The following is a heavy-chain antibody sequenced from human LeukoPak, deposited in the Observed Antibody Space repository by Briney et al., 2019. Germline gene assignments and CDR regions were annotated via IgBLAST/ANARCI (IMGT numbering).Heavy chain of an antibody. V-gene: IGHV3-7*01. J-gene: IGHJ6*02. Sequence: PGGSLRLSCAGSGFTFSSHWMNWVRQAPGKGLEWVASIKDDGSEKHYVDSVSGRFTISRDNAENSLHLQMSSLRAEDTAVYYCARRGITISGVLVYHYSGLDVWGQGTTVTVSS. CDR1: GFTFSSHW. CDR2: IKDDGSEK. D-gene: IGHD3-3*01. CDR3: ARRGITISGVLVYHYSGLDV.